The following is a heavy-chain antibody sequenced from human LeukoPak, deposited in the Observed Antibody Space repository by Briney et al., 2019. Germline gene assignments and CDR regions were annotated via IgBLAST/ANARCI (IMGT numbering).Heavy chain of an antibody. Sequence: SETLSLTCTVSGYSISSGYYWGWIRQPPGKGLEWIGSIYHSGSTYYNPSLKSRVTISVDTSKNQFYLKLSSVNAADTAVYYCARWYYYDSSGYPSDFFDYWGQGTLVTVYS. CDR2: IYHSGST. CDR3: ARWYYYDSSGYPSDFFDY. J-gene: IGHJ4*02. D-gene: IGHD3-22*01. V-gene: IGHV4-38-2*02. CDR1: GYSISSGYY.